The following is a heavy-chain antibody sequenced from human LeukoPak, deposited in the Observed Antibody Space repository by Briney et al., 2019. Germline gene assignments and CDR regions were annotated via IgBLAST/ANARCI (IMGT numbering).Heavy chain of an antibody. D-gene: IGHD3-16*02. V-gene: IGHV4-34*01. Sequence: SETLSLTCAVYGGSFSGYYWSWIRQPPGKGMEWIGEINHSGSTNYNPSLKSRVTISVDTSKNQFSLKLSSVTAADKAAYDSARVGDYVWGSYRLSYYFDYWGQGTLVTVSS. CDR2: INHSGST. CDR3: ARVGDYVWGSYRLSYYFDY. CDR1: GGSFSGYY. J-gene: IGHJ4*02.